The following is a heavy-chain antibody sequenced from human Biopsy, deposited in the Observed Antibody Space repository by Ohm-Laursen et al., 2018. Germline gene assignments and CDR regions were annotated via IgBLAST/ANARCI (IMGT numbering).Heavy chain of an antibody. V-gene: IGHV1-69*06. Sequence: GASAKVSCKAPGGAFSNYGVNWVRQAPGQGLEWLGGNIPILGTGNYAQKFQDRVTVAADTSTSTATMELRSLRSDDPAVYYFATKLTGYFHHWGQGTLVIVSS. CDR3: ATKLTGYFHH. D-gene: IGHD3-9*01. CDR2: NIPILGTG. J-gene: IGHJ1*01. CDR1: GGAFSNYG.